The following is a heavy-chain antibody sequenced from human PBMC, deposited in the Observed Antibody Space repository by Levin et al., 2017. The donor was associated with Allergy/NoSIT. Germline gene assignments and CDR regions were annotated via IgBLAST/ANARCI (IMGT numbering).Heavy chain of an antibody. CDR2: INPSGGST. CDR1: GYTFTSYY. V-gene: IGHV1-46*01. CDR3: ASDLISDIVVVPALTDYGMDV. J-gene: IGHJ6*02. Sequence: ASVKVSCKASGYTFTSYYMHWGRQAPGEGREGRGIINPSGGSTSYAQKFQGRVTMTRDTSTSTVYMELSSLRSEDTAVYYCASDLISDIVVVPALTDYGMDVWGQGTTVTVSS. D-gene: IGHD2-2*01.